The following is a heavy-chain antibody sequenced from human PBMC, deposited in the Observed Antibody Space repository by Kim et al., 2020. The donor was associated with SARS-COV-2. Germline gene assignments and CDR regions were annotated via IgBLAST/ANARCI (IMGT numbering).Heavy chain of an antibody. D-gene: IGHD1-26*01. J-gene: IGHJ6*02. CDR3: ARDRRRGSYHERDYYYGMDV. CDR1: GYSISSGYY. Sequence: SETLSLTCTVSGYSISSGYYWGWIRQPPGKGLEWIGSIYHSGSTYYNPSLKSRVTISVDTSKNQFSLKLSSVTAADTAVYYCARDRRRGSYHERDYYYGMDVWGQGTTVTVSS. CDR2: IYHSGST. V-gene: IGHV4-38-2*02.